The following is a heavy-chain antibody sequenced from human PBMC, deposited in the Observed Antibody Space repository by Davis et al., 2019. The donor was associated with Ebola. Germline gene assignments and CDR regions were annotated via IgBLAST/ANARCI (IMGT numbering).Heavy chain of an antibody. CDR1: GYTFTSYA. J-gene: IGHJ5*02. V-gene: IGHV1-3*01. Sequence: AASVTVSCKASGYTFTSYAMHWVRQAPGQRLEWMGWINAGNGNTKYSQKFQGRVTITRDTSASTAYMGLSSLRSEDTAVYYCARVGGHDSSGSYHPWGQGTLVTVSS. D-gene: IGHD3-22*01. CDR3: ARVGGHDSSGSYHP. CDR2: INAGNGNT.